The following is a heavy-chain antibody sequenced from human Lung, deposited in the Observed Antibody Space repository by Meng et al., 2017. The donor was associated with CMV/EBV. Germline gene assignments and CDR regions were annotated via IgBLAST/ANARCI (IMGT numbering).Heavy chain of an antibody. CDR2: IGSPGDT. Sequence: GESXKISCAAAGFTFSVHAMSWVRQAPGKGLKWVSTIGSPGDTFYADSVRGRFTISRDNSENTLYLQMNSLRAEDTAVYYCAKDDTSGNGVYDAFDIWGQGXMVTVSS. D-gene: IGHD2-8*01. CDR3: AKDDTSGNGVYDAFDI. CDR1: GFTFSVHA. V-gene: IGHV3-23*01. J-gene: IGHJ3*02.